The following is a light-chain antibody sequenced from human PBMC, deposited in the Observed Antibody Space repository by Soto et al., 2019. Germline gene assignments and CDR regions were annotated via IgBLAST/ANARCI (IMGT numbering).Light chain of an antibody. CDR3: QQYNQWPIT. J-gene: IGKJ5*01. CDR1: QSSCTN. CDR2: GAF. V-gene: IGKV3-15*01. Sequence: EIVMTQSPPTLTVSPGERASLSCRASQSSCTNLAWYQQKPGQAPRLLIHGAFTRATGIPARFSGSGSGTEFTLTISSLQSEDFAVFYCQQYNQWPITFGQGTRLEI.